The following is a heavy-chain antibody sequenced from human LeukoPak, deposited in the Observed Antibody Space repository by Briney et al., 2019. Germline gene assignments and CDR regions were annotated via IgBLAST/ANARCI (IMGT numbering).Heavy chain of an antibody. V-gene: IGHV1-2*02. CDR1: GYTFTGYY. CDR3: ARVFADAEAPGPNDFWSGYLRGKYAFDI. J-gene: IGHJ3*02. D-gene: IGHD3-3*01. Sequence: ASVKVSCKASGYTFTGYYMHWVRQAPGQGLEWMGWINPNSGGTNYAQKFQGRVTMTRDTSISTAYMELSRLRSDDTAVYYCARVFADAEAPGPNDFWSGYLRGKYAFDIWGQGTMVTVSS. CDR2: INPNSGGT.